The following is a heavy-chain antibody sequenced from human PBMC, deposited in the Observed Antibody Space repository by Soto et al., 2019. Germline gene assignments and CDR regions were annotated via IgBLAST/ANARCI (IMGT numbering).Heavy chain of an antibody. CDR2: INAGNGNT. Sequence: GASVKVSCKASGYTFTSYAMHWVRQAPGQRLEWMGWINAGNGNTKYSQKFQGRVTITRDTSASTAYMELSSLRSEDTAVYYCARSWGVGTGTTSVDYWGQGTLVTVSS. J-gene: IGHJ4*02. D-gene: IGHD1-1*01. CDR3: ARSWGVGTGTTSVDY. V-gene: IGHV1-3*01. CDR1: GYTFTSYA.